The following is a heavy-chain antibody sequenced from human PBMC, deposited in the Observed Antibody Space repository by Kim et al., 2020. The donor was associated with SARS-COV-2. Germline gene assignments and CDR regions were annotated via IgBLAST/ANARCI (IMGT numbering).Heavy chain of an antibody. CDR1: GGSVSSSSSY. Sequence: SETLSLTCTVSGGSVSSSSSYWSWIRHPPGKGLEWIAYIYYSGTTKYNPSLKSRLTMSVDTSKNEFSLKLRSVTAADTAVYYCARTTPAYSGDWYGKNFDIWGQGILVTVSS. CDR2: IYYSGTT. V-gene: IGHV4-61*01. CDR3: ARTTPAYSGDWYGKNFDI. J-gene: IGHJ4*02. D-gene: IGHD1-26*01.